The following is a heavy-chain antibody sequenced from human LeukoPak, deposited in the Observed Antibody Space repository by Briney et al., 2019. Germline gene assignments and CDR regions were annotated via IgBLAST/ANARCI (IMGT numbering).Heavy chain of an antibody. J-gene: IGHJ3*02. CDR3: ASTYCGGDCYDDAFDI. CDR1: GGSISSSSYY. V-gene: IGHV4-39*01. CDR2: IYYSGST. D-gene: IGHD2-21*02. Sequence: SETLSLTCTVSGGSISSSSYYWGWIRQPPGKGLEWIGSIYYSGSTYYNPSLKSRVTISVDTSKNQFSLKLSSVAAADTAVYYCASTYCGGDCYDDAFDIWGQGTMVTVSS.